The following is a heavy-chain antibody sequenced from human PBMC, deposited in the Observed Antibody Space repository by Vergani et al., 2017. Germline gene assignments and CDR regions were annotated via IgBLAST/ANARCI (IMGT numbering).Heavy chain of an antibody. Sequence: EVQLLESGGGLVQPGGSLRLSCAASGFTFSSYAMSWVRQAPGKGLEWVSAISGSGGSTYYADSVKGRFTISRDNSKNTLYLQMNSLRAEDTAVYYCAKAPLYCSSTSCYYYYYYMDVWGKGTTVTVSS. CDR3: AKAPLYCSSTSCYYYYYYMDV. J-gene: IGHJ6*03. D-gene: IGHD2-2*01. CDR1: GFTFSSYA. CDR2: ISGSGGST. V-gene: IGHV3-23*01.